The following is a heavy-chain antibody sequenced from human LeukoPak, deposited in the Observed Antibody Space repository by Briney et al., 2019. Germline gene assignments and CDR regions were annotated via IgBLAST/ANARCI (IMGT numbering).Heavy chain of an antibody. D-gene: IGHD6-19*01. CDR2: IWSDGGNK. V-gene: IGHV3-30*02. CDR1: GFTFSSYA. J-gene: IGHJ4*02. CDR3: AKEVSSGSLDF. Sequence: GGALRLSCAASGFTFSSYAMSWVRQAPGKGLEWVALIWSDGGNKYYADSVKGRFTISRDNSKNTLYLQMNSLRPDDTAVYYCAKEVSSGSLDFWGQGTLVTVSS.